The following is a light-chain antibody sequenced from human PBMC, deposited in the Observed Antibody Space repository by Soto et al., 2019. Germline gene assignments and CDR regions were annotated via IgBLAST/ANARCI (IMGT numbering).Light chain of an antibody. CDR2: GNS. V-gene: IGLV1-40*01. Sequence: QSVLTQPPSVSGAPGQRVTISCTGSSSNIGGGYDVHWYQQLPGTAPKLLIYGNSNRPSGVPDRFSGYKSGTSASLAITGLQDEDEADYYCQSYDSSLSGYVFGTGTKLTVL. CDR3: QSYDSSLSGYV. J-gene: IGLJ1*01. CDR1: SSNIGGGYD.